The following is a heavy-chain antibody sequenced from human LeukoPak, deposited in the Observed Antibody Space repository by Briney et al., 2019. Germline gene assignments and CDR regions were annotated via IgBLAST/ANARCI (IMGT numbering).Heavy chain of an antibody. CDR3: ARDSYGGNWSLGY. Sequence: ASMTLSCKASGFTFTVYYIHWVRQAPGQGREWMGWVNPNSGGTNYAQMFQGRVTMTRDTSINTAYMELSGLRSDDTAVYYCARDSYGGNWSLGYWGQGTLVTVSS. D-gene: IGHD4-23*01. J-gene: IGHJ4*02. V-gene: IGHV1-2*02. CDR2: VNPNSGGT. CDR1: GFTFTVYY.